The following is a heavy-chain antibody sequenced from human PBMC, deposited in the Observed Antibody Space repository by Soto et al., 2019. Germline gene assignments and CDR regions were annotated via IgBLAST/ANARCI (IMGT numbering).Heavy chain of an antibody. D-gene: IGHD3-16*01. V-gene: IGHV4-61*01. CDR3: ARGEAINWFDS. CDR1: GGSVSSASFY. Sequence: PSETLSLTCTVSGGSVSSASFYWNWIRQPPGKGLEWIGYISYSGSTNYNPSLRSRVTISVDTSKNQFSLRLTSATAADTAVYYCARGEAINWFDSWGQGTRVTVSS. CDR2: ISYSGST. J-gene: IGHJ5*01.